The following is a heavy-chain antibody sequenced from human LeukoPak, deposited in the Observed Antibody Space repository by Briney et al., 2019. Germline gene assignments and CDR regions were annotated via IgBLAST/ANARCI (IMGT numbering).Heavy chain of an antibody. Sequence: SGGSLRLSCAASGFTVSSNYMSWVRQAPGKGLEWVSVIYSGGSTYYADSVKGRFTISRDNSKNTLYLQMNSLRAEDTAVYYCARESGYSSGWYYVGAFDIWGQGTMVTVSS. V-gene: IGHV3-53*01. CDR2: IYSGGST. CDR1: GFTVSSNY. D-gene: IGHD6-19*01. CDR3: ARESGYSSGWYYVGAFDI. J-gene: IGHJ3*02.